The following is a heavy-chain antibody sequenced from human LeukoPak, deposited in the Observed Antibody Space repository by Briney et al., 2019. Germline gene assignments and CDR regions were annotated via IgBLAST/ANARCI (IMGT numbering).Heavy chain of an antibody. D-gene: IGHD3-22*01. CDR3: ARDWADRSDY. CDR2: ISAYNGNT. Sequence: GASVKVSCKASGYTFSSYGISWVRQAPGQGLEWMGWISAYNGNTNYAQKFQGRVTMTTDTSTSTAYMELRSLRSDDTAVYYCARDWADRSDYWGQGTLVPVSS. CDR1: GYTFSSYG. J-gene: IGHJ4*02. V-gene: IGHV1-18*01.